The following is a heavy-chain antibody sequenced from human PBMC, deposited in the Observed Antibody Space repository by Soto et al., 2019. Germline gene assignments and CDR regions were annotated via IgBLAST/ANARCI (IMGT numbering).Heavy chain of an antibody. CDR1: GGSISSYY. Sequence: SETLSLTCTVSGGSISSYYWSWIRQPPGKGLEWIGYIYYSGSTNYNPSLKSRVTISVDTSKNQFSLKLSSVTAADTAMYYCARQDYYDSSGYYYFDYWGQGTLVTVSS. D-gene: IGHD3-22*01. CDR2: IYYSGST. J-gene: IGHJ4*02. V-gene: IGHV4-59*08. CDR3: ARQDYYDSSGYYYFDY.